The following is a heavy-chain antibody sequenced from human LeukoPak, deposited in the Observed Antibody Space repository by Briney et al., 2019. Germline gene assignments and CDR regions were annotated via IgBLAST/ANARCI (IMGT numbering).Heavy chain of an antibody. Sequence: GGSLRLSCAASGFTFSSYWMYWVRQVPGKGLVWVSRINGDGSSTNYADAVKGRFTISRDNTKNTLYLQMNSLRAEDTAVYYCARGYSSGSRWGYWGQGTLATVSS. CDR3: ARGYSSGSRWGY. V-gene: IGHV3-74*01. D-gene: IGHD6-19*01. J-gene: IGHJ4*02. CDR2: INGDGSST. CDR1: GFTFSSYW.